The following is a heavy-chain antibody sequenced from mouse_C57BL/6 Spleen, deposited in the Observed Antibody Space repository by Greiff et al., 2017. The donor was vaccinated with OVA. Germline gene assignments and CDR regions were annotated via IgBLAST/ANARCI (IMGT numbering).Heavy chain of an antibody. CDR2: IYPRDGST. D-gene: IGHD1-1*01. V-gene: IGHV1-78*01. CDR1: GYTFTDHT. J-gene: IGHJ1*03. Sequence: VKLMESDAELVKPGASVKISCKVSGYTFTDHTIHWMKQRPEQGLEWIGYIYPRDGSTKYNEKFKGKATLTADKSSSTAYMQLNSLTSEDSAVYFCARAHYYGSSYGYFDVWGTGTTVTVSS. CDR3: ARAHYYGSSYGYFDV.